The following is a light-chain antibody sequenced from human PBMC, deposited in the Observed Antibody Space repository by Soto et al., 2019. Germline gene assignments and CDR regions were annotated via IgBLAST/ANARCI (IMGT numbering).Light chain of an antibody. CDR3: SSYTSSSPIYV. CDR1: NSDIGFYNY. Sequence: QSALTQPASVSGSPGQSITISCTGTNSDIGFYNYVSWYQQHPGEAPKLIIYEVAKRPSGVSSRFSGSKSGNTASLTISGLQAEDEADYHCSSYTSSSPIYVFGNGTKVTVL. J-gene: IGLJ1*01. CDR2: EVA. V-gene: IGLV2-14*01.